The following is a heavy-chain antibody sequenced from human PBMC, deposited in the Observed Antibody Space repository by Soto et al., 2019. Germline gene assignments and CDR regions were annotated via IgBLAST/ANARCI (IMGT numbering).Heavy chain of an antibody. V-gene: IGHV1-18*04. CDR1: GYTFTNYG. CDR2: IGVYNGNT. CDR3: ARGDYGGNSDFLSN. Sequence: ASVKVSCKASGYTFTNYGISWVRQAPGQGLEWMGWIGVYNGNTNYAQKFQGRVTMTTDTSTSTAYMELRSLRSDDTAIYYCARGDYGGNSDFLSNWGQGTLVTVSS. J-gene: IGHJ4*02. D-gene: IGHD4-17*01.